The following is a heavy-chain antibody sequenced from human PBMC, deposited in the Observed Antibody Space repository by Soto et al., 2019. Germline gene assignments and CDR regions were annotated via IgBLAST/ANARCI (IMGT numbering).Heavy chain of an antibody. CDR1: EFTFNTYS. V-gene: IGHV3-21*03. J-gene: IGHJ5*02. CDR3: ARAGSSHARWFDP. CDR2: ISGRGTYI. Sequence: EVQLVESGGGLVKPGGSLRLSCAASEFTFNTYSMNWGRQAPGKELEWVSSISGRGTYIYYADSAKGRFTISSDNDKNSLYLQMNSLRAEDTAVYYCARAGSSHARWFDPWGQGTLVTVSS. D-gene: IGHD6-13*01.